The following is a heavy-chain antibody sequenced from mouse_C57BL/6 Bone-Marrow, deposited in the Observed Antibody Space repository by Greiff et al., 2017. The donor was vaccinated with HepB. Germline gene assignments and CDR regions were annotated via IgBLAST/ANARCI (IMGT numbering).Heavy chain of an antibody. Sequence: VQLQQSGPELVKPGASVKISCKASGYTFTDYYMNWVKQSHGKSLEWIGDINPNNGGTSYNQKFKGKATLTVDKSSSTAYMELRSLTSEDSAVYDCARDGRAYYYAMDYWGQGTSVTVSS. J-gene: IGHJ4*01. V-gene: IGHV1-26*01. D-gene: IGHD2-3*01. CDR3: ARDGRAYYYAMDY. CDR2: INPNNGGT. CDR1: GYTFTDYY.